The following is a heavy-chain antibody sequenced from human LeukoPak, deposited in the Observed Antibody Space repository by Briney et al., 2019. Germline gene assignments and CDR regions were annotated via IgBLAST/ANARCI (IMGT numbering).Heavy chain of an antibody. CDR1: GFTFGDFW. CDR3: VRESRPGGAMGLYHNLDY. V-gene: IGHV3-7*01. CDR2: IKEDGTEK. Sequence: GGSLRLSCAGSGFTFGDFWMTWVRQTPGKGLEWVANIKEDGTEKNLVDSVKGRFAISRDNTKNLLFLEMNNLRGDDTAIYYCVRESRPGGAMGLYHNLDYWGQGTLVAVSS. D-gene: IGHD1-1*01. J-gene: IGHJ4*02.